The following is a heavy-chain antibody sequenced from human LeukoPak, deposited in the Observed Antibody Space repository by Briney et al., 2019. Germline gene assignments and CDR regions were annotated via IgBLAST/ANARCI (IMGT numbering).Heavy chain of an antibody. Sequence: PGGSQRLSCAASGFTFSSYSMNWGRQAPGKGLECVSSISSSSSYKSYADPVKGRFTISRDNAKNSLYLQMNSLRAEDTAVYYCARDRGSSGYYYGGLDYWGQGTLVTVSS. CDR3: ARDRGSSGYYYGGLDY. D-gene: IGHD3-22*01. CDR2: ISSSSSYK. J-gene: IGHJ4*02. V-gene: IGHV3-21*01. CDR1: GFTFSSYS.